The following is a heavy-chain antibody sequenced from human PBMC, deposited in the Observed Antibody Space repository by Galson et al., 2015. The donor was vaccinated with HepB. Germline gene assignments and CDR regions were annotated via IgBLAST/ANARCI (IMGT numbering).Heavy chain of an antibody. J-gene: IGHJ5*02. CDR3: ARDRHYDFWSGYYGGVSTIDP. CDR2: IYYSGST. Sequence: TLSLTCTVSGGSISSGGYYWSWIRQHPGEGLEWIGYIYYSGSTYYNPSLKSRVTISVDTSKNQFSLKLSSVTAADTAVYYCARDRHYDFWSGYYGGVSTIDPWGQGTLVTVSS. D-gene: IGHD3-3*01. V-gene: IGHV4-31*03. CDR1: GGSISSGGYY.